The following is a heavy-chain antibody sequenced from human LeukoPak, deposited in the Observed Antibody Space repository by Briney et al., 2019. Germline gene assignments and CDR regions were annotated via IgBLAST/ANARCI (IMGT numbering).Heavy chain of an antibody. D-gene: IGHD5/OR15-5a*01. CDR3: AKAGWEVSSSYHTYYFDS. Sequence: LTGGSLRLSFAASGFTFSSYAMGSVRQAPGKGLEWVSAITASGTNTSYADSVKGRFTISRDSSKNTLYLQLNSLRAEYMSVYYCAKAGWEVSSSYHTYYFDSWGQGTLVTVSS. V-gene: IGHV3-23*01. CDR1: GFTFSSYA. J-gene: IGHJ4*02. CDR2: ITASGTNT.